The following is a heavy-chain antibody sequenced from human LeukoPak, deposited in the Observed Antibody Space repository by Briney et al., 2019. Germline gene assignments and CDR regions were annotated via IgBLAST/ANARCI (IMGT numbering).Heavy chain of an antibody. CDR1: GGSISSYY. D-gene: IGHD3-3*01. Sequence: SETLSLTCTVSGGSISSYYWSWIRQPPGKGLEWIGYIYYSGSTNYNPSLKSRVTISVDTSKNQFSLKLSSVTAADTAVYYCAGLIGLEWSLDAFDIWGQGTMVTVSS. J-gene: IGHJ3*02. V-gene: IGHV4-59*08. CDR3: AGLIGLEWSLDAFDI. CDR2: IYYSGST.